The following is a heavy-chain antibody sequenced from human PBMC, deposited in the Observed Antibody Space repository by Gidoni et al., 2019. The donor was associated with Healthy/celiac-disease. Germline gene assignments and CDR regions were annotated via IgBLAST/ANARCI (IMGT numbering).Heavy chain of an antibody. CDR3: ARTGRSSSWYGYGMDV. D-gene: IGHD6-13*01. J-gene: IGHJ6*02. CDR2: INHRGST. CDR1: GGSFSGYY. V-gene: IGHV4-34*01. Sequence: QVQLQQWGAGLLKPSETLSLTCAVYGGSFSGYYWSWIRQPPGRGLEWIGEINHRGSTNYNPSLKSRVTISVDTSKTQFSLKLSSVTAADTAVYYCARTGRSSSWYGYGMDVWGQGTTVTVSS.